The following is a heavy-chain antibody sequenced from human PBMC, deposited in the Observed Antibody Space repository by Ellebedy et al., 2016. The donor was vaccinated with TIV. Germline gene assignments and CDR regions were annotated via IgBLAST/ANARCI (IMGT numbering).Heavy chain of an antibody. J-gene: IGHJ6*02. CDR1: GFTFSSYS. CDR3: AGYTGYDFPNGVDV. V-gene: IGHV3-23*01. D-gene: IGHD5-12*01. Sequence: GGSLRLXXTASGFTFSSYSMSWIRQAPRKGLEWVSSIDGSGTRTYYADSVKGRFTISRDNSKNTLYLEIDSLRVEDTALYYCAGYTGYDFPNGVDVWGQGTTVTVSS. CDR2: IDGSGTRT.